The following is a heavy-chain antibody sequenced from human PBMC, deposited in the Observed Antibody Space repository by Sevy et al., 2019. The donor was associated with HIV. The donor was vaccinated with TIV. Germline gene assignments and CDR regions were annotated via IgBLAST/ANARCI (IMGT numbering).Heavy chain of an antibody. D-gene: IGHD7-27*01. CDR1: GFSFSNFW. Sequence: GGSLRLSCAASGFSFSNFWMIWVRQAPEKGLEWVAMMNMDGSERSYLDSVRGRFTISRDNAKKSLYLQMNSLKSEDTAVYYCLRDPNWGDSPGDYWGRGTLVTVSS. J-gene: IGHJ4*02. CDR2: MNMDGSER. CDR3: LRDPNWGDSPGDY. V-gene: IGHV3-7*01.